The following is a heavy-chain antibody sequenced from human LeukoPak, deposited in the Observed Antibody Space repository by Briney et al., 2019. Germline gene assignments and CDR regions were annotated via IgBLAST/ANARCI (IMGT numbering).Heavy chain of an antibody. CDR1: GGSISSSSYY. CDR2: IYYSGST. Sequence: SETLSLTCTVSGGSISSSSYYWGWIRQPPGKGLEWIGSIYYSGSTYYNPSLKSRVTISVDTSKNQFSLKLSSVTAADTAVYYCARVNRGYCSGGSCYSNWFDPWGQGTLVTVSS. J-gene: IGHJ5*02. V-gene: IGHV4-39*01. D-gene: IGHD2-15*01. CDR3: ARVNRGYCSGGSCYSNWFDP.